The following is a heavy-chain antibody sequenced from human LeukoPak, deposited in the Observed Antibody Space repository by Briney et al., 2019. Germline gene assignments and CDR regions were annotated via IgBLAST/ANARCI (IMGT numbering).Heavy chain of an antibody. CDR3: AKDAQRGFDYSNSLEY. CDR1: GFTFSHYG. CDR2: IWHDATNK. J-gene: IGHJ4*02. D-gene: IGHD4-11*01. Sequence: GGSLRLSCAASGFTFSHYGMHWVRQAPGQGLEWVAVIWHDATNKFYADSVKGRFTISRENSKKMVYLQMNSLRAEDTAVYYCAKDAQRGFDYSNSLEYWGQGTLVNVSP. V-gene: IGHV3-33*06.